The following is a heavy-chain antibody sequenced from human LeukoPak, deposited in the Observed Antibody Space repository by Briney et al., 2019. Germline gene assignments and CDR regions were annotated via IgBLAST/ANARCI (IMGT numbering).Heavy chain of an antibody. CDR1: GGSISSYY. CDR3: ARRGSGRLGTFDY. D-gene: IGHD3-10*01. CDR2: IYYSGST. J-gene: IGHJ4*02. Sequence: SETLSLTCTVSGGSISSYYWSWIRQPPGKGLEWIGYIYYSGSTNYNPSLKSRVTISVDTSKNQFSLKLSSVTAADTAVYYCARRGSGRLGTFDYWGQGTLVTVSS. V-gene: IGHV4-59*08.